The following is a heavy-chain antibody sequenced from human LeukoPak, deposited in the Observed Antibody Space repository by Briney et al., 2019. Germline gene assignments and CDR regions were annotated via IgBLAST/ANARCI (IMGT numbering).Heavy chain of an antibody. CDR3: AREFYYYDSSGYYR. D-gene: IGHD3-22*01. Sequence: ASVKVSCKASGGTFSSYAISWVRQAPGQGLEWMGRIIPILGMANYAQKFQGRVTITADKSTSTAYMELSSLRSGDTAVYYCAREFYYYDSSGYYRWGQGTLVTVSS. J-gene: IGHJ4*02. CDR1: GGTFSSYA. CDR2: IIPILGMA. V-gene: IGHV1-69*04.